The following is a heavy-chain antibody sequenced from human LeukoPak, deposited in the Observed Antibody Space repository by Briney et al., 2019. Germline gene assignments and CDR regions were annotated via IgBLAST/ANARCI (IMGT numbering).Heavy chain of an antibody. V-gene: IGHV3-73*01. CDR2: IRSKADYYAT. CDR1: GFTFSDSA. Sequence: QAGGSLRLSCAASGFTFSDSAIYWVRRASGKGLEWVGRIRSKADYYATSSAASVRGRFTVSRDDSENMAYLQMSSLKIDDTAVYYCTREYSSGWPFDYWGQGTLVTVSS. J-gene: IGHJ4*02. D-gene: IGHD6-19*01. CDR3: TREYSSGWPFDY.